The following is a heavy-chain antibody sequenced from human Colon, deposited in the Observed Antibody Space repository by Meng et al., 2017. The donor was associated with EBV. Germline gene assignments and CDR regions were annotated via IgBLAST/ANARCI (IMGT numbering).Heavy chain of an antibody. CDR1: GDSISSGEYF. CDR3: ARGPTTYFDY. CDR2: MDYRGST. D-gene: IGHD4-17*01. V-gene: IGHV4-30-4*01. J-gene: IGHJ4*02. Sequence: QVQLQESGPGLVKPSQTLSLTCTVSGDSISSGEYFWSWIRQPPGKGLEWIGYMDYRGSTFYNPSLKSRVTISVDTSKNQFSLKLSSVTAADTAVYYCARGPTTYFDYWGQGNLVTVS.